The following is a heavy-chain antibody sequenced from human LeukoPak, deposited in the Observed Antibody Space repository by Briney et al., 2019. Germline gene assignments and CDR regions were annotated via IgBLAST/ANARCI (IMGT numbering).Heavy chain of an antibody. J-gene: IGHJ4*02. CDR1: GFAFSIYA. D-gene: IGHD6-13*01. V-gene: IGHV3-23*01. Sequence: PGGSLRLSCAASGFAFSIYAMSWVRQAPGKGLEWVSAISGSGGSTYYADSVKGRFTISRDNPKNTLYLQMNSLRAEDTAVYYCATNQAAGNWGQGTLVTVSS. CDR2: ISGSGGST. CDR3: ATNQAAGN.